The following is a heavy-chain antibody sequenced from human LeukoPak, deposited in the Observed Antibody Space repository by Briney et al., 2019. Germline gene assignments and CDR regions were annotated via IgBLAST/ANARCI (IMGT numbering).Heavy chain of an antibody. CDR1: GYTFISYD. J-gene: IGHJ6*02. CDR2: MNPNSGET. D-gene: IGHD4-17*01. V-gene: IGHV1-8*01. Sequence: ASVKVSCKASGYTFISYDINWVRQATGQGREWMGWMNPNSGETGLAEKFQGRVTMTKSTSISAAYMELSSLRSEDTAVYYCARALRKVTSSYYYGMDVWGQGTTVTVSS. CDR3: ARALRKVTSSYYYGMDV.